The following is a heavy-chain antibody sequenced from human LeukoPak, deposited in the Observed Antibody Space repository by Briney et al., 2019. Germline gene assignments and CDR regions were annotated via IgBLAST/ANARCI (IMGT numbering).Heavy chain of an antibody. J-gene: IGHJ4*02. CDR1: GFTFSGSA. CDR3: AGGVLIDY. D-gene: IGHD3-16*01. Sequence: PGGSLRLSCAASGFTFSGSAMSWVRQAPGKGLEWVAVISYDGSNKYYADSVKGRFTISRDNSKNTLYLQMNSLRAEDTAVYYCAGGVLIDYWGQGTLVTVSS. CDR2: ISYDGSNK. V-gene: IGHV3-30-3*01.